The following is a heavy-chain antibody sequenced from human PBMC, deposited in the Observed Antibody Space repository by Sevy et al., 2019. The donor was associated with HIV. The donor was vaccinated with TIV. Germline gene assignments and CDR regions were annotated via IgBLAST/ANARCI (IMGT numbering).Heavy chain of an antibody. CDR1: GFSLSTYW. CDR3: VRAIAADGSF. Sequence: GGSLRLSCAASGFSLSTYWMSWVRQAPGKGLKWVANIKQDGSVKYYVDSVKGRFTISRDNARNFLYLQMNSLRAEDTALYYCVRAIAADGSFWGQGTLVTVSS. CDR2: IKQDGSVK. V-gene: IGHV3-7*01. J-gene: IGHJ1*01. D-gene: IGHD6-13*01.